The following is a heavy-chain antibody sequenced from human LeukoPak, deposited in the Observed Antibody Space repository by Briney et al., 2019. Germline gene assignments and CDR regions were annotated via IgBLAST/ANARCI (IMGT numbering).Heavy chain of an antibody. CDR3: ATEGSYVGY. CDR2: ISGSGGST. V-gene: IGHV3-23*01. Sequence: GGSLRLSCAASGFTFSSYSMNWVRQAPGKGLEWVSAISGSGGSTYYADSVKGRFTISRDNSKNTLYPQMNSLRAEDTAVYYCATEGSYVGYWGQGTLVTVSS. CDR1: GFTFSSYS. D-gene: IGHD3-16*01. J-gene: IGHJ4*02.